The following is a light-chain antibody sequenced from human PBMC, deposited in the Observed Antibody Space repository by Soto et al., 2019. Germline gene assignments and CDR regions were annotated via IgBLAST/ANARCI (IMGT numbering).Light chain of an antibody. CDR2: AAS. J-gene: IGKJ3*01. CDR3: QRCNNGPPVT. CDR1: QDINNY. Sequence: DIQMTQSPSSLSASVGDRVTITCRASQDINNYLAWYQQKPGKPPKLLIYAASTLQSGVPSRFSGGGSGTDFTLTINSLQPEDVATYYCQRCNNGPPVTFGPGTKV. V-gene: IGKV1-27*01.